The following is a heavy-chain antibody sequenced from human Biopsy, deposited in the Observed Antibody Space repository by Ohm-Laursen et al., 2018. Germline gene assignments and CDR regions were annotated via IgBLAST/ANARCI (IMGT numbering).Heavy chain of an antibody. CDR3: TRATNSTGWPYYYFYGMDI. CDR1: GGSISSDW. D-gene: IGHD2/OR15-2a*01. J-gene: IGHJ6*02. CDR2: VYYSGTT. V-gene: IGHV4-59*07. Sequence: SDTLSLTCTVSGGSISSDWWSWIGQTPGKGLEWIGYVYYSGTTTYNPSLRSRVTISVDTSMHQIPLRLQSVTAADTAIYYCTRATNSTGWPYYYFYGMDIWGQGTTVTVSS.